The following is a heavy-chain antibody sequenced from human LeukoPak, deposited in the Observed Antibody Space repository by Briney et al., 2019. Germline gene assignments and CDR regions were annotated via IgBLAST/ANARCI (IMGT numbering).Heavy chain of an antibody. J-gene: IGHJ4*02. CDR3: AKGGTTVVDY. Sequence: GGSLRLSCAASGFTFNNAWMNWVRQAPGKGLVWVARINSDGSGTTYADSVKGRFTISRDNAKNTLYLQMNSLRDEDTAVYYCAKGGTTVVDYWGQGTLVTVSS. CDR1: GFTFNNAW. V-gene: IGHV3-74*01. D-gene: IGHD4-23*01. CDR2: INSDGSGT.